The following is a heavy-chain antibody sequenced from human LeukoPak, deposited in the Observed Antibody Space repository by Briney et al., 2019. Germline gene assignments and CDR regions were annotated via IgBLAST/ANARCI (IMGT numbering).Heavy chain of an antibody. CDR1: GFTFTGYY. V-gene: IGHV1-2*02. J-gene: IGHJ5*02. D-gene: IGHD2-2*03. CDR2: IIPQSGGT. Sequence: ASVKVSCKASGFTFTGYYIHWMRQAPGQGLEWMGWIIPQSGGTNYAPNFQGRVTMTRDTSISTAYMELSSLRSDDTAVYYCVRNGHCDNANCYAWFDPWGQGTLVTVSS. CDR3: VRNGHCDNANCYAWFDP.